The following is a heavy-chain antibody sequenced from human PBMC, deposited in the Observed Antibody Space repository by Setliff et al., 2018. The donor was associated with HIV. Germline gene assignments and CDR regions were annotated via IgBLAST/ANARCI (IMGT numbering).Heavy chain of an antibody. V-gene: IGHV1-8*02. CDR3: ARAPRGVGSSSYFDY. CDR2: MNPDSGNT. Sequence: ASVKVSCKTSGYTFTSFDINWVRQATGQGLEWMGWMNPDSGNTGYAQEFQGRVTMTRKTSTSTAFMELISLRSEDTAVYYCARAPRGVGSSSYFDYWGQGALVTVSS. D-gene: IGHD2-2*01. CDR1: GYTFTSFD. J-gene: IGHJ4*02.